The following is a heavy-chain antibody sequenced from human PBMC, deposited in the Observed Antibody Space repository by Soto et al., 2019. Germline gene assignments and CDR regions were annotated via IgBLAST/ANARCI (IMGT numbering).Heavy chain of an antibody. V-gene: IGHV3-48*03. CDR3: ARRGTYYDFWSGYPPDQYYYYGMDV. CDR1: GFTFSSYE. Sequence: EVQLVESGGGLVQPGGSLRLSCAASGFTFSSYEMNWVRQAPGKGLEWVSYISSSGSTIYYADSVKGRFTISRDNAKNSLYLQMNSLRAEDTAVYYCARRGTYYDFWSGYPPDQYYYYGMDVWGQGTTVTVSS. J-gene: IGHJ6*02. D-gene: IGHD3-3*01. CDR2: ISSSGSTI.